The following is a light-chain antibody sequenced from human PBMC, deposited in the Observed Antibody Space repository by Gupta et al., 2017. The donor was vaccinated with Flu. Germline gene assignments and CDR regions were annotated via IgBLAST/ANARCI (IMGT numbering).Light chain of an antibody. J-gene: IGKJ5*01. CDR2: GTS. CDR1: QSIASN. V-gene: IGKV3-15*01. CDR3: QQYDNWRPIT. Sequence: ASLSVSPGERATLSCRASQSIASNLAWYQQKPGQAPRLLIYGTSTRATGIPARFSGSGSGTEFTLTISSLQSEDFAVYYCQQYDNWRPITFGQGTRLEIK.